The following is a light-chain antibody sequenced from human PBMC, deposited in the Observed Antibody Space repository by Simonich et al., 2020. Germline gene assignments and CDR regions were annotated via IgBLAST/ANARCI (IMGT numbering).Light chain of an antibody. Sequence: QSALTQPASVSGSPGQSITISCTGTSSDVGGYNYASWYQQHPGKAPKLMIYDVSNRPSGVSNRFSGSKSGNTASLTISVLQAEDEADYYCSSYTSSSTVVFGGGTKLTVL. V-gene: IGLV2-14*03. CDR3: SSYTSSSTVV. CDR1: SSDVGGYNY. CDR2: DVS. J-gene: IGLJ2*01.